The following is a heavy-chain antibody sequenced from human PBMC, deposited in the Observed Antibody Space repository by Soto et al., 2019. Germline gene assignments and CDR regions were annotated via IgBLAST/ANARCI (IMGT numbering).Heavy chain of an antibody. Sequence: GGSLRLSCAGSGFTFGDSCMSWIRQAPGKGLEWLSYISPGSRYPAYADSVKGRFTISRDNAKRSLYLQMMSLTAEDTAIYYCVRGGGGGLFDPWGQGTLVTVSS. V-gene: IGHV3-11*06. CDR1: GFTFGDSC. CDR3: VRGGGGGLFDP. CDR2: ISPGSRYP. J-gene: IGHJ5*02. D-gene: IGHD2-15*01.